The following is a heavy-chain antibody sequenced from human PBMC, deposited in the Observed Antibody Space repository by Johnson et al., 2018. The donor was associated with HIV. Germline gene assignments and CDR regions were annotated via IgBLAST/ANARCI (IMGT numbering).Heavy chain of an antibody. CDR2: ISYHGSNP. CDR1: GFTFSSYA. J-gene: IGHJ3*02. V-gene: IGHV3-30*04. Sequence: QVQLVESGGGVVQPGRSLRLSCAASGFTFSSYAMHWVRQAPGKGLEWVAVISYHGSNPYYADSLRGRFTIARDNSKNTLYLQMNSLRVEDTAVYYCARPSSIASLYDEFDIWGQGTMVTVSS. CDR3: ARPSSIASLYDEFDI. D-gene: IGHD6-6*01.